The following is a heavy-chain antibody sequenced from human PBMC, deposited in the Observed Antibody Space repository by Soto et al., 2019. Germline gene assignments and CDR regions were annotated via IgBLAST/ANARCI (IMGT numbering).Heavy chain of an antibody. V-gene: IGHV4-59*01. Sequence: SETLSLTCTVSGGSISSYYWSWIRQPPGKGLEWIGYIYYSGSTNYNPSLKSRVTIPVDTSKNQFSLKLSSVTAADTAVYYCAREVGGWELVRDYYYGMDVWGQGTTVTVSS. CDR1: GGSISSYY. CDR3: AREVGGWELVRDYYYGMDV. J-gene: IGHJ6*02. D-gene: IGHD1-26*01. CDR2: IYYSGST.